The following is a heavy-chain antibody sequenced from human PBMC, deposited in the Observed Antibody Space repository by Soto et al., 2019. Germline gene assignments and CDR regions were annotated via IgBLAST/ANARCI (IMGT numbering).Heavy chain of an antibody. CDR3: ASSLAAAGYYYYYGMDV. CDR2: INPNSGGT. Sequence: ASVKVSCKASGYTFTGYYMHWVRQAPGQGLGWMGWINPNSGGTNYAQKFQGRVTMTRDTSISTAYMELSRLRSDDTAVYYCASSLAAAGYYYYYGMDVWGQGTTVTVSS. D-gene: IGHD6-13*01. J-gene: IGHJ6*02. V-gene: IGHV1-2*02. CDR1: GYTFTGYY.